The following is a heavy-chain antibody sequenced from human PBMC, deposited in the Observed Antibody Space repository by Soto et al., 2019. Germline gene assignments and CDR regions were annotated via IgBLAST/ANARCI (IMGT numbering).Heavy chain of an antibody. J-gene: IGHJ4*02. CDR2: IYCDDDK. D-gene: IGHD3-3*01. Sequence: QITLNESGPTQVKPRQTLTLTCTFSGFSLTTSGVGVGWIRQSPGKAPEWLALIYCDDDKRYSPSLKSRLSLTKDTSKNQLVLTMADLVPADTATYYCAHRVLRTVFGLVTTTAIYFDFWGQGTPVAVSS. V-gene: IGHV2-5*02. CDR1: GFSLTTSGVG. CDR3: AHRVLRTVFGLVTTTAIYFDF.